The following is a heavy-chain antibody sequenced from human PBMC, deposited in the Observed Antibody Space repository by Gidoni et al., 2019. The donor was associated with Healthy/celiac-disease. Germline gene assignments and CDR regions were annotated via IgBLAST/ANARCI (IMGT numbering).Heavy chain of an antibody. CDR2: LYHSGST. V-gene: IGHV4-30-2*01. CDR3: ARWYAPGGGFDP. D-gene: IGHD2-8*01. Sequence: QLQLQESGSGLVKPSQTLSLTCAVSGGSLSSGGYSWSWIRQPPGKGLEWIGYLYHSGSTDYNPSLKSRVTISVDRSKNQFSLKLSSVTAADTAVYYCARWYAPGGGFDPWGQGTLVTVSS. J-gene: IGHJ5*02. CDR1: GGSLSSGGYS.